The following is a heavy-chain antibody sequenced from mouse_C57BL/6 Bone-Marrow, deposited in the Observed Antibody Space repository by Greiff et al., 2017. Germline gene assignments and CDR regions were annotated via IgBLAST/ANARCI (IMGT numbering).Heavy chain of an antibody. CDR2: ISSGSSTI. J-gene: IGHJ3*01. Sequence: EVQLVESGGGLVKPGGSLKLSCAASGFTFSDYGMHWVRQAPEKGLEWVAYISSGSSTIYYADTVKGRFTISRDNAKNTLFLQMTRLMSEDTAMYDCARRYYGRSWGFAYWGQGTMVTVSA. CDR3: ARRYYGRSWGFAY. V-gene: IGHV5-17*01. D-gene: IGHD1-1*01. CDR1: GFTFSDYG.